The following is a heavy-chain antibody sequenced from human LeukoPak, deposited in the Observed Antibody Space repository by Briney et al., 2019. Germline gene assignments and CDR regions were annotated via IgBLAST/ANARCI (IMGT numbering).Heavy chain of an antibody. CDR3: AKGGGGGYSYGYGQLDY. CDR1: GFTFHDYA. Sequence: GGSLRLSCAASGFTFHDYAMYWVRQAPGKGLEWVSLINWNAGSTYYADSAKGRFTISRDNSKNSLYLQMNSLRAEDNAMYYCAKGGGGGYSYGYGQLDYWGQGTLVTVSS. J-gene: IGHJ4*02. CDR2: INWNAGST. V-gene: IGHV3-43D*04. D-gene: IGHD5-18*01.